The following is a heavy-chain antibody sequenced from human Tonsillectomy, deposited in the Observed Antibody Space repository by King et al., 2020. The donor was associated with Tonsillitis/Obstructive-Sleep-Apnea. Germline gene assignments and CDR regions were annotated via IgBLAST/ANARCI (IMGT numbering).Heavy chain of an antibody. CDR1: GFTFSTYG. Sequence: VQLVESGGGVVQPGRSLRLSCAASGFTFSTYGMHWVRQAPGKGLEWVAVIWYDGSNKYYADSVKGRFTISRDNSKNTLYLQMNSLRAEDTAVYYCARDREETHSWFDPWGQGTLVTVSS. CDR2: IWYDGSNK. CDR3: ARDREETHSWFDP. D-gene: IGHD1-26*01. J-gene: IGHJ5*02. V-gene: IGHV3-33*01.